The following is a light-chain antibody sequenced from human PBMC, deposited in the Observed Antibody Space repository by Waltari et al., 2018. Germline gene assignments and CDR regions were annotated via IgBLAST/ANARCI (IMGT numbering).Light chain of an antibody. J-gene: IGKJ4*01. V-gene: IGKV3-15*01. CDR1: QSVSRF. CDR3: QQYNDWPPLT. Sequence: EVVMTQSPATLSVSPGEGVTLSRRASQSVSRFVAWYQQKPGQAPRLLIYGASTRATGIPARFSGSGSGTEFTLTISSLQSEDFAVYYCQQYNDWPPLTFGGGTKLEIK. CDR2: GAS.